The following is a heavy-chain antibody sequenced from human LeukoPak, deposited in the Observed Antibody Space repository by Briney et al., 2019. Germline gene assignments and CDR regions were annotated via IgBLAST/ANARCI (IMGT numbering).Heavy chain of an antibody. CDR1: GFTFSSYA. CDR2: ISGSGGST. CDR3: AKHYDSSGYYFFDY. Sequence: GGSLRLSCVVSGFTFSSYAMSWVRQAPGKGLEWVSAISGSGGSTYYADSVKGRFTISRDNSKNTLYLQMNSLRAEDTAVYYCAKHYDSSGYYFFDYWGQGTLVTVSS. D-gene: IGHD3-22*01. J-gene: IGHJ4*02. V-gene: IGHV3-23*01.